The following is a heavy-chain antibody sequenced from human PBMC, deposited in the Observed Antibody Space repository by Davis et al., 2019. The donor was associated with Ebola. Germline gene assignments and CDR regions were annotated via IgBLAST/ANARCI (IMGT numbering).Heavy chain of an antibody. CDR1: GDTFREYG. V-gene: IGHV1-69*04. D-gene: IGHD5-18*01. CDR2: VLPILGAT. CDR3: ARGILAEELDS. Sequence: SVKVSCKTSGDTFREYGYNWVRQAPGQRLEWMGRVLPILGATNYAQNFQGRVTITADKSTYTVYMELSSLRSEDTAVYYCARGILAEELDSWGQGTLVSVSS. J-gene: IGHJ4*02.